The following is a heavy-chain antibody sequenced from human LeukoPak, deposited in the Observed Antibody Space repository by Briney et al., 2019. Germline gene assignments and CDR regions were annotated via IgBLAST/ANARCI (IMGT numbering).Heavy chain of an antibody. CDR2: IWYDGSDK. Sequence: PGRSLRLSCAASGFTFSSYGMHWVRQAPGKGLEWVAVIWYDGSDKYYADSVKGRFTISRDNSKNTLYVQMNSLRAEDMAVYYCAVWYTSSWSFDYWGQGTLVTVSS. CDR1: GFTFSSYG. D-gene: IGHD6-13*01. V-gene: IGHV3-33*08. CDR3: AVWYTSSWSFDY. J-gene: IGHJ4*02.